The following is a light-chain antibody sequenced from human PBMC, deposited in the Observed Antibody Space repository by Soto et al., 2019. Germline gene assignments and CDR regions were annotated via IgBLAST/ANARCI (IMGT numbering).Light chain of an antibody. Sequence: HLVLTQSPSAPASLGASVKLTCTLSSGHSNYAIAWHQQQPEKGPRYLMKLNSDGSHSKGDGIPDRFSGSSSGAERYLTITSLQSEDEADYYCQTWGTGIQVFGGGTKLTVL. CDR3: QTWGTGIQV. J-gene: IGLJ3*02. V-gene: IGLV4-69*01. CDR1: SGHSNYA. CDR2: LNSDGSH.